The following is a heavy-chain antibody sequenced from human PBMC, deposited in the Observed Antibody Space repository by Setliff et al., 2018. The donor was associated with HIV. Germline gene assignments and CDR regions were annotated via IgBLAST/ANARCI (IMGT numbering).Heavy chain of an antibody. Sequence: PSETLSLTCAVFGGSFTDIGGSFTDYYWIWIRQPPGKGLEWIGEINHSGSTHYNPSLKSRFTVSVDTSKNQFSLKLNSVTAADTAVYYCARNVGGLRSAVNWFDPWGQGTLVTVSS. CDR1: GGSFTDIGGSFTDYY. J-gene: IGHJ5*02. CDR2: INHSGST. D-gene: IGHD4-17*01. V-gene: IGHV4-34*01. CDR3: ARNVGGLRSAVNWFDP.